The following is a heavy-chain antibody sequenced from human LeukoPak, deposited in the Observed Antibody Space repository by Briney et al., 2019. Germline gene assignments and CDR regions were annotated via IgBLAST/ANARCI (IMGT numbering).Heavy chain of an antibody. J-gene: IGHJ4*02. CDR2: IKEDGSEK. V-gene: IGHV3-7*01. CDR3: AKVSLLAEGVFY. Sequence: GGSLRLSCAASGFTFSSYWMSWVRQAPGKGLEWVANIKEDGSEKYYVDSVKGRFTISRDSAKNALYLQMNSLRAEDTAVYYCAKVSLLAEGVFYWGQGTLVTVSS. D-gene: IGHD3-3*02. CDR1: GFTFSSYW.